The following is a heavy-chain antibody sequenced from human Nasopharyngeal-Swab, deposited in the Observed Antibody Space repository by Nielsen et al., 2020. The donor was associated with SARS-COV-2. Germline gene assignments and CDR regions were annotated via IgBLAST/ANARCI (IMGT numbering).Heavy chain of an antibody. CDR1: GYTFTSYA. CDR2: INAGNGNT. V-gene: IGHV1-3*01. Sequence: ASVKVSCKASGYTFTSYAMHWVRQAPGQRPEWMGWINAGNGNTKYSQKFQGRVTITRDTSASTAYMELSSLRSEDTAVYYCARGSSPTYYYDSSGYYMGYWGQGTLVTVSS. J-gene: IGHJ4*02. D-gene: IGHD3-22*01. CDR3: ARGSSPTYYYDSSGYYMGY.